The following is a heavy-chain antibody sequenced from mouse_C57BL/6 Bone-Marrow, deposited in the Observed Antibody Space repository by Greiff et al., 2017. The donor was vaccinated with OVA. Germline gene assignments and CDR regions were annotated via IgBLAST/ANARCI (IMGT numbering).Heavy chain of an antibody. Sequence: QVQLKESGPELVKPGASVKISCKASGYAFSSSWLNWVKQRPGKGLEWIGRIYPGDGDTNYNGKLKGKATLTADKSSSTAYMQLSSLTSEDSAVYFCAGDAPDYWGQGTTLTVSS. V-gene: IGHV1-82*01. CDR2: IYPGDGDT. D-gene: IGHD3-3*01. CDR3: AGDAPDY. J-gene: IGHJ2*01. CDR1: GYAFSSSW.